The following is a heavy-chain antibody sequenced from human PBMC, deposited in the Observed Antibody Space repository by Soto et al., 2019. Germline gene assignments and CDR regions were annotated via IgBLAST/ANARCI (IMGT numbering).Heavy chain of an antibody. Sequence: QITLKESGPTLVKPTQTLTLTCTFSGFSLSISGVGVGWIRQPPGKALEWLALIYWDDDKHYSPSLKSRLTITKDTSKNQAVLTITNMDPVDTAPYYCAHNPWGGPTFDYWGQGTLFTVSS. D-gene: IGHD3-16*01. V-gene: IGHV2-5*02. CDR2: IYWDDDK. J-gene: IGHJ4*02. CDR1: GFSLSISGVG. CDR3: AHNPWGGPTFDY.